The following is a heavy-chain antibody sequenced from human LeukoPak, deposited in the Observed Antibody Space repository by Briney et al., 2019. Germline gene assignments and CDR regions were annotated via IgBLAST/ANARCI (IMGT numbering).Heavy chain of an antibody. Sequence: ASVKVSCKASGYTFTGYYMHWVRQAPGQGLEWMGIINPSGGSTSYAQKFQGRVTMTRDTSTSTVYMELSSLRSEDTAVYYCASPREQYCSSTSCYTGGDYFDYWGQGTLVTVSS. J-gene: IGHJ4*02. V-gene: IGHV1-46*01. CDR1: GYTFTGYY. CDR3: ASPREQYCSSTSCYTGGDYFDY. D-gene: IGHD2-2*02. CDR2: INPSGGST.